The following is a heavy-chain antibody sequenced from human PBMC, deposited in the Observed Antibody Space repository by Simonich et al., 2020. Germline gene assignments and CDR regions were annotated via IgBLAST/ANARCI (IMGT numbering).Heavy chain of an antibody. Sequence: QVQLVQSGAEVKKPGASVKVSCKASGYTFTGYYMHWVRQAPGQGLEWMGWINPNSGGTNYAQKVQSRVTMTRDTSISTAYMELSRLRSDDTAVYYCASSKLATIDYWGQGTLVTVSS. CDR1: GYTFTGYY. D-gene: IGHD5-12*01. J-gene: IGHJ4*02. CDR3: ASSKLATIDY. V-gene: IGHV1-2*02. CDR2: INPNSGGT.